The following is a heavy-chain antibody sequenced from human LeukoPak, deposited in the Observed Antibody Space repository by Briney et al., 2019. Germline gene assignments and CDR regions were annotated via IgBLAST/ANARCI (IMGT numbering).Heavy chain of an antibody. Sequence: SQTLSLTCTVSGDSITSGCYSWAWIRQHPGKGLEWIGYIYYTGGTHYNPSLKSLLTISVDTSENHFSLKLSSVTAADTAIYFCARAPGAFDIWGQGTMVTVSS. V-gene: IGHV4-31*01. CDR3: ARAPGAFDI. CDR1: GDSITSGCYS. J-gene: IGHJ3*02. CDR2: IYYTGGT.